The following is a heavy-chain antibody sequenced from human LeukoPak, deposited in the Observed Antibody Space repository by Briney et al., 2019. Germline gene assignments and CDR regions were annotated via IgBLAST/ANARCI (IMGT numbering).Heavy chain of an antibody. V-gene: IGHV3-48*04. CDR3: ARDKFGGTDY. J-gene: IGHJ4*02. CDR1: GFTLSSYS. D-gene: IGHD3-16*01. CDR2: ISSSSSTI. Sequence: GGSLRLSCVASGFTLSSYSMSWVRQAPGKGLEWVSYISSSSSTIYYADSVKGRFTISRDNAKNSLYLQMNSLRAEDTAVYYCARDKFGGTDYWGQGTLVTVSS.